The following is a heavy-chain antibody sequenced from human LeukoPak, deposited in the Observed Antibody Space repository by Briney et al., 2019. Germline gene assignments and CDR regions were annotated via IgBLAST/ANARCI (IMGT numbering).Heavy chain of an antibody. CDR2: IYHSGST. CDR3: ARGFGYSSDY. D-gene: IGHD6-13*01. Sequence: SETLSLTCAVSGYSISSGYYWGWIRQPPGKGLEWIGSIYHSGSTYYNPSLKSRVTISVDRSKNQFSLKLSSVTAADTAVYYCARGFGYSSDYWGQGTLVTVSS. CDR1: GYSISSGYY. V-gene: IGHV4-38-2*01. J-gene: IGHJ4*02.